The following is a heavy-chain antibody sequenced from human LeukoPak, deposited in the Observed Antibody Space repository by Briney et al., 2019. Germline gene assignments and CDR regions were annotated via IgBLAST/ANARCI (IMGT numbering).Heavy chain of an antibody. J-gene: IGHJ4*02. CDR2: INHSGST. CDR1: GGSFSGYY. D-gene: IGHD3-16*02. V-gene: IGHV4-34*01. Sequence: SETLSLTCAVYGGSFSGYYWSWIRQPPGKGLEWIGEINHSGSTNYNPSLKSRVTISVDTSKNQFSLKLSSVTAADTAVYYCARHGVYYDYVWGSYRPYYFDYWGQGTLVTVSS. CDR3: ARHGVYYDYVWGSYRPYYFDY.